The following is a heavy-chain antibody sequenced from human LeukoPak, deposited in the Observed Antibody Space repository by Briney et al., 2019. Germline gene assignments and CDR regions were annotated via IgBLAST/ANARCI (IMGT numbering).Heavy chain of an antibody. D-gene: IGHD6-13*01. V-gene: IGHV3-7*01. Sequence: GGSLRLSCAASGFTFSSYSMSWVRQAPGKGLDWVANINQDGSEKYYVDSVKGRFTISRDNAKNSLYLQMDSLRAEDTAVYYCARDRVWTVLYWGQGTLVTVSS. CDR2: INQDGSEK. J-gene: IGHJ4*02. CDR1: GFTFSSYS. CDR3: ARDRVWTVLY.